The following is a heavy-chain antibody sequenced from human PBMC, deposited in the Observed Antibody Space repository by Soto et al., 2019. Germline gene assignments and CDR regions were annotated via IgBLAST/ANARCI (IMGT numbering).Heavy chain of an antibody. CDR2: INAGNGNT. CDR3: ARVVLLWFGESNWLAP. Sequence: ASVKVSCKASGYTFTSYAMHWVRQAPGQRLEWMGWINAGNGNTKYSQKFQGRVTITRDTSASTAYMELSSLRSEDTAVYYCARVVLLWFGESNWLAPWGQGTLVTVSS. J-gene: IGHJ5*02. D-gene: IGHD3-10*01. V-gene: IGHV1-3*01. CDR1: GYTFTSYA.